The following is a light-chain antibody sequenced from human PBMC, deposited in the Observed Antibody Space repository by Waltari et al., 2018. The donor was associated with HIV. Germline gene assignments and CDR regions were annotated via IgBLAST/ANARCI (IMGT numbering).Light chain of an antibody. CDR1: RGVRHG. V-gene: IGKV1-12*01. J-gene: IGKJ3*01. CDR3: QEADDFPHI. CDR2: STS. Sequence: DLQLTQSPSYLSSSVGDRITITCRASRGVRHGLAWYQRKPGRAPTLLVYSTSRLQNGVPSRFVGSGSGTLFTLAINGLLADDFATYYCQEADDFPHIFGAGTRVDIK.